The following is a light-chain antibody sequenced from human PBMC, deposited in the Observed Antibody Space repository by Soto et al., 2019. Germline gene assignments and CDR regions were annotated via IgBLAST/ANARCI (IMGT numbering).Light chain of an antibody. V-gene: IGKV3D-15*01. Sequence: EIVMTQSPATLSVSPGESATLSCRATQTIGINLAWYQQKPGQAPRLLIYGASTRATGIPARFSGSGSGTEFTLTISSLQSEDFAVYYCQQYNSWPPGYTFGQGTKLGIK. CDR1: QTIGIN. J-gene: IGKJ2*01. CDR2: GAS. CDR3: QQYNSWPPGYT.